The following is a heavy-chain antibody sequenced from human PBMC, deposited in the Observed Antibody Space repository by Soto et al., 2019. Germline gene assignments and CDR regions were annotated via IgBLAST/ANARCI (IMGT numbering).Heavy chain of an antibody. CDR1: GFTFSSYG. CDR2: IWYDGSNK. CDR3: ARDEPEHFQDYGMDV. V-gene: IGHV3-33*01. D-gene: IGHD1-1*01. J-gene: IGHJ6*02. Sequence: GGSLRLSCAASGFTFSSYGMHWVRQAPGKGLEWVAVIWYDGSNKYYADSVKGRFTISRDNSKNTLYLQMNSLRAEDTAVYYCARDEPEHFQDYGMDVWGQGTTVTVSS.